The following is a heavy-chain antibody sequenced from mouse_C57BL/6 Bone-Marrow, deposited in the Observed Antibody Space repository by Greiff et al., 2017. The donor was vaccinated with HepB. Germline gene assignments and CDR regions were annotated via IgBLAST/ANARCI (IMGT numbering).Heavy chain of an antibody. V-gene: IGHV1-15*01. CDR2: IDPETGGT. J-gene: IGHJ3*01. CDR3: TREITTVEGGFAY. D-gene: IGHD1-1*01. Sequence: VQLQQSGAELVRPGASVTLSCKASGYTFTDYEMHWVKQTPVHGLEWIGAIDPETGGTAYNQKFKGKAILTADKSSSTAYMELRSLTSEDSAVYYCTREITTVEGGFAYWGQGTLVTVSA. CDR1: GYTFTDYE.